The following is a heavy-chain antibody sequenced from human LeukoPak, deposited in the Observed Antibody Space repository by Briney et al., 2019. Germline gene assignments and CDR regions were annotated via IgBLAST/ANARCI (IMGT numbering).Heavy chain of an antibody. CDR2: IYSGGST. Sequence: GGSLRLSCAASGFIVSSKYMSWVRQAPGKGLEWVSVIYSGGSTYYAASVKGRFTISRDNSKNTLYLQMNSLRPEDTAVYYCAKGYNYAYEYWGQGTLVTVSS. J-gene: IGHJ4*02. CDR1: GFIVSSKY. V-gene: IGHV3-53*01. D-gene: IGHD5-18*01. CDR3: AKGYNYAYEY.